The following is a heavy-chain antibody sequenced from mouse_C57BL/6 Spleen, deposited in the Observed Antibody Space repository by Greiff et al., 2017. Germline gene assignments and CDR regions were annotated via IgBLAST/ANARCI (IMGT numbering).Heavy chain of an antibody. CDR3: ARDPYYYGSSYGYYAMDY. J-gene: IGHJ4*01. CDR1: GYTFTSYW. D-gene: IGHD1-1*01. V-gene: IGHV1-61*01. CDR2: IYPSDSET. Sequence: QVQLKESGAELVRPGSSVKLSCKASGYTFTSYWMDWVKQRPGQGLEWIGNIYPSDSETHYNQKFKDKATLTVDKSSSTAYMQLSSLTSEDSAVYYCARDPYYYGSSYGYYAMDYWGQGTSVTVSS.